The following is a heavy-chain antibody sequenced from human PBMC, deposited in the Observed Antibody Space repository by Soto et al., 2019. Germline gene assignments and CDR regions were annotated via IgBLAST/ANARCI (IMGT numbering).Heavy chain of an antibody. Sequence: GGSLRLSCAASGFTFSDYYMSWIRQAPGKGLEWLSYISISGGTIYYADSVKGRFSISRDNAKNSLYLQLSSLRAEDTAVYFCARERARVFDSWGQGTLVTVSS. J-gene: IGHJ4*02. CDR1: GFTFSDYY. CDR2: ISISGGTI. V-gene: IGHV3-11*01. CDR3: ARERARVFDS.